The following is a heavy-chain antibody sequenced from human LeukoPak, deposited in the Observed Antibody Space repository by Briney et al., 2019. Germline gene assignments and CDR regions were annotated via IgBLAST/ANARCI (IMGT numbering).Heavy chain of an antibody. CDR3: SREHDVAAERTPIDC. Sequence: PGGSLRLSCSASGFTFSRFAVTWVRQAPGKGLEWVSGISGSGRSTYYADSVEGRFTITRDNSNNTLYLQMSSLRADDTAIYYCSREHDVAAERTPIDCWGQGALVTVSS. V-gene: IGHV3-23*01. CDR2: ISGSGRST. CDR1: GFTFSRFA. J-gene: IGHJ4*02. D-gene: IGHD2-21*01.